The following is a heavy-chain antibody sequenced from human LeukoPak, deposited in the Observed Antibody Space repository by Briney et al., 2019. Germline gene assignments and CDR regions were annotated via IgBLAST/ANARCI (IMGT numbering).Heavy chain of an antibody. V-gene: IGHV3-23*01. CDR1: GFTFTAYP. J-gene: IGHJ4*02. Sequence: PGGSLRLSCAASGFTFTAYPMRWVRQAPGKGLEWVSTFGNNGAAVYADSVKGRFTISRDTSRNTLFLQMNSLRAEDTAIYYCARDYSSGWCSDYWGQGTLVTVSS. D-gene: IGHD6-19*01. CDR2: FGNNGAA. CDR3: ARDYSSGWCSDY.